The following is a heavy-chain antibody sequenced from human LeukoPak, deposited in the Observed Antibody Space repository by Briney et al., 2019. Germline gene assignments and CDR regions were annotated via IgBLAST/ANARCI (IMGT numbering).Heavy chain of an antibody. Sequence: PSETLSLTCAVYGGSFSGYYWSWTRQPPGKGLEWIGEINHSGSTNYNPSLKSRVTISVDTSKNQFSLKLSSVTAADTAVYYCARGPLPPPYYYDSSGYYGYYYGMDVWGQGTTVTVSS. D-gene: IGHD3-22*01. J-gene: IGHJ6*02. V-gene: IGHV4-34*01. CDR1: GGSFSGYY. CDR2: INHSGST. CDR3: ARGPLPPPYYYDSSGYYGYYYGMDV.